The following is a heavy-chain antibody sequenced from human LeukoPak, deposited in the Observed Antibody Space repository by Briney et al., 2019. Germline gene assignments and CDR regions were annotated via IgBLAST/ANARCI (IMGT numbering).Heavy chain of an antibody. V-gene: IGHV1-8*01. J-gene: IGHJ4*02. CDR3: ARVGYDSSGYYLHDY. CDR1: GYTFTSYD. CDR2: MNPISGNT. D-gene: IGHD3-22*01. Sequence: ASVKVSCKASGYTFTSYDINWVRQATGQGLEWMGWMNPISGNTDSAQKFQGRVSMTRNNPIGTAYMELSSLRSEDTAVYYCARVGYDSSGYYLHDYWGQGTLVTVSS.